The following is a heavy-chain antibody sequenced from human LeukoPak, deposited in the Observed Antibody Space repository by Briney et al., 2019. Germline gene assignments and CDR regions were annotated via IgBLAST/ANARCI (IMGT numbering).Heavy chain of an antibody. V-gene: IGHV1-69*05. CDR3: ARDVRYYDFWSGPPDDFGYYYYMDV. CDR1: GGTFSSYA. Sequence: ASVKVSCKASGGTFSSYAISWVRQAPGQGLEWMGGIIPIFGTANYAQKFQGRVTITTDESTSTAYMELSSLRSEDTAVYYCARDVRYYDFWSGPPDDFGYYYYMDVWGKGTTVTVSS. CDR2: IIPIFGTA. D-gene: IGHD3-3*01. J-gene: IGHJ6*03.